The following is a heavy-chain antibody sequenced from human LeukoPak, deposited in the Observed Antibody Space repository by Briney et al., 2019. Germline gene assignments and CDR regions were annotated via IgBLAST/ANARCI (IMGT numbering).Heavy chain of an antibody. CDR2: IYSGGST. CDR1: GFTVSSNY. CDR3: ARDSWNYVPYYYYYMDV. J-gene: IGHJ6*03. Sequence: GSLRLSCAASGFTVSSNYMSWVRQAPGKGLEWVSVIYSGGSTYYADSVKGRFTISRDNSKNTLYLQMNSLRAEDTAVYYCARDSWNYVPYYYYYMDVWGKGTTVTVSS. D-gene: IGHD1-7*01. V-gene: IGHV3-53*01.